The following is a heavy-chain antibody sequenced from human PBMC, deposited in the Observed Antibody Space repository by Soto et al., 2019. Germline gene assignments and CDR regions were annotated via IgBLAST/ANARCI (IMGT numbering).Heavy chain of an antibody. J-gene: IGHJ4*02. V-gene: IGHV1-8*01. CDR3: EVTTGY. CDR2: VSPENRNA. D-gene: IGHD4-17*01. Sequence: ASVKVSCKTSGYTFTEYDINWVRQAPGQGLEYMGWVSPENRNAGYAPQFRARVSMTADTSINTVYLELTTLTYEDTAVYYCEVTTGYWGQGTMVTVSS. CDR1: GYTFTEYD.